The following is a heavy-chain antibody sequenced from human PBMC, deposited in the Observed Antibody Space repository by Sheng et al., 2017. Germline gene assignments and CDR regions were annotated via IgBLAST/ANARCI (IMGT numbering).Heavy chain of an antibody. J-gene: IGHJ4*02. CDR3: ARGISGAGPGE. D-gene: IGHD6-13*01. CDR2: IEGDGSTT. Sequence: VQLVESGGGLVQPGGSLRLSCTASGFTFSSNWMHWVRHAPGKGLVWVSRIEGDGSTTDYADSVKGRFTISRDNAKNTLYLQMNSLRADDTAVYYCARGISGAGPGEWGQGTLVTVSS. CDR1: GFTFSSNW. V-gene: IGHV3-74*01.